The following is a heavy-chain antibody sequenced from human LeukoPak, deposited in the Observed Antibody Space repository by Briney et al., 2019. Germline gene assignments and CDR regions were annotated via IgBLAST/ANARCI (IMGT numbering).Heavy chain of an antibody. D-gene: IGHD4-17*01. V-gene: IGHV4-59*01. Sequence: SETLSLTCTVSGGSISSYYWSWIRQPPGKGLEWIGYIYYSRSTNYNPSLKSRVTISVDQSKKQFSLKLSSVTAADTAVYYCARGRKDYGVLFDYWGQGTLVTVSS. J-gene: IGHJ4*02. CDR3: ARGRKDYGVLFDY. CDR1: GGSISSYY. CDR2: IYYSRST.